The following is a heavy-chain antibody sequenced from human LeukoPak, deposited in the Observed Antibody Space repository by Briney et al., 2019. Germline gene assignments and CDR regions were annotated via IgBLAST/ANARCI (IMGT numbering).Heavy chain of an antibody. D-gene: IGHD2-2*02. V-gene: IGHV3-21*01. CDR3: ARDQDIVVVPAAIGFDL. CDR2: ISSSSSYI. J-gene: IGHJ5*02. Sequence: GGSLRLSCAASGFTFSSYSMNWVRQAPGKGLEWVSGISSSSSYIYYGDSVKGRFTISRDNAKNSLYLQMNSLTAEDTAVYYCARDQDIVVVPAAIGFDLWGQGTLVTVSS. CDR1: GFTFSSYS.